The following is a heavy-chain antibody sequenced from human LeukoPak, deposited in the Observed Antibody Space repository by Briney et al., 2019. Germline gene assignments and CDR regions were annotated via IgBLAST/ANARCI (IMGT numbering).Heavy chain of an antibody. Sequence: GGSLRLSCAASGFTFSGSAMHWVRQASGKGLEWVGRIRSKANSYATAYAASVKGRSTISRDDSKNTAYLQMNSLKTEDTAVYYCTSRNTAMDGTHDYWGQGTLVTVSS. CDR1: GFTFSGSA. J-gene: IGHJ4*02. CDR3: TSRNTAMDGTHDY. CDR2: IRSKANSYAT. D-gene: IGHD5-18*01. V-gene: IGHV3-73*01.